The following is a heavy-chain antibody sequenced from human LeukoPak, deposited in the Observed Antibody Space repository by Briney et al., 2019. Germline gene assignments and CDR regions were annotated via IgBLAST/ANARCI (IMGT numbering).Heavy chain of an antibody. CDR3: ARDRGRNGGFDY. D-gene: IGHD3-16*01. J-gene: IGHJ4*02. CDR1: GGSVSSSSYY. Sequence: SETLSLTCTVSGGSVSSSSYYWGWIRQPPGKGLEWVGYIYYSGSTNYNPSLKSRVTISVDTSKNHFSLKLSSVTAADTAVYYCARDRGRNGGFDYWGQGTLVTVFS. V-gene: IGHV4-61*01. CDR2: IYYSGST.